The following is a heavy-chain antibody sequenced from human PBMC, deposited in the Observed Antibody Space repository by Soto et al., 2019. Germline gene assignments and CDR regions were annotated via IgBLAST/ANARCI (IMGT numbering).Heavy chain of an antibody. Sequence: KTSETLSLTCTVSGGSISSGDYYWSWIRQPPGKGLEWIGYIYYSGSTYYNPSLKSRVTISVDTSKNQFSLKLSSVTAADTAVYYCARLSGGSPEISDYWGQGTLVTVSS. CDR3: ARLSGGSPEISDY. J-gene: IGHJ4*02. V-gene: IGHV4-30-4*01. CDR2: IYYSGST. D-gene: IGHD2-15*01. CDR1: GGSISSGDYY.